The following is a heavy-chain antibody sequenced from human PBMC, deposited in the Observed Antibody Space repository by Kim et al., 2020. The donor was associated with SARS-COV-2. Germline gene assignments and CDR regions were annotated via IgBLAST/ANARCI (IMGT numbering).Heavy chain of an antibody. CDR2: IHYSGNT. CDR1: GGSISSSIYY. J-gene: IGHJ5*02. V-gene: IGHV4-39*02. D-gene: IGHD6-6*01. CDR3: AQLCAAPTGSCIWLGP. Sequence: SETLSLTCTVSGGSISSSIYYWGWIRQPPGKGLEWIASIHYSGNTYYNPSLKSRVTISVDASKNHFSLQLNSVTAADTAVYYCAQLCAAPTGSCIWLGPWGQGTLVTVSS.